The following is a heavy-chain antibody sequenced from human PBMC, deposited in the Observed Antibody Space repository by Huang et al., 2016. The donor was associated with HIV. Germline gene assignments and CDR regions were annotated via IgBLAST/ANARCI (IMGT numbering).Heavy chain of an antibody. D-gene: IGHD4-17*01. J-gene: IGHJ3*02. Sequence: EVQLVESGGGLVKPGGSLRLSCAASGFTFSNAWMSWVRQAPGKGLEWVGRIKSKTDGGTTDYAAPVKGRFTSSRDYSKNTLYLQRNTLKTEDTAVYYCTTDRDYGDYVADAFDIWGQGTMVTVSS. CDR3: TTDRDYGDYVADAFDI. V-gene: IGHV3-15*01. CDR1: GFTFSNAW. CDR2: IKSKTDGGTT.